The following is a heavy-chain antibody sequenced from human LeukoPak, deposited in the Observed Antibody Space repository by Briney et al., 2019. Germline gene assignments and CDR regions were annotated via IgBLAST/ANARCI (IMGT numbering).Heavy chain of an antibody. D-gene: IGHD6-19*01. CDR1: GFTFSTYL. J-gene: IGHJ4*02. V-gene: IGHV3-23*01. CDR2: ISGSGGST. CDR3: AKDEGSGWYYFDY. Sequence: PGGSLRLSCAASGFTFSTYLMSWVRQAPGKGLEWVSGISGSGGSTYYADSVKGRFTISRDISKNTLYLQMNSLRAEDTAVYYCAKDEGSGWYYFDYWGQGSLVTVSS.